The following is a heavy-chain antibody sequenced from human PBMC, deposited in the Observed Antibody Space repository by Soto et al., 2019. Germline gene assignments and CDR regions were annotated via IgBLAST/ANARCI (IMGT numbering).Heavy chain of an antibody. D-gene: IGHD3-10*01. CDR3: AKDHFGSGSYRFDY. CDR2: ISDGGGDT. Sequence: GGSLRLSCAASGFAFSNYAMNWVRQAPGKGLEWVSGISDGGGDTYYADSVKGRFTISRDNSKNTLYLQMTSLRAEDTAVYHCAKDHFGSGSYRFDYWGQGTLVTVSS. J-gene: IGHJ4*02. V-gene: IGHV3-23*01. CDR1: GFAFSNYA.